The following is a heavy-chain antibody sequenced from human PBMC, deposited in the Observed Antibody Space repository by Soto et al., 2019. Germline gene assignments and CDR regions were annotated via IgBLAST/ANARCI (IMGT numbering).Heavy chain of an antibody. CDR2: MNPNDGNT. D-gene: IGHD3-3*01. CDR1: GYTFSNYE. Sequence: ASVKVSCKASGYTFSNYEINWVRQASGQGLEWMGRMNPNDGNTGYAQNFQGRVSITRNTSINTAYMELSSERTDETAVYYCARGPRESGEWLVFDYWGQGALVTVSS. V-gene: IGHV1-8*01. J-gene: IGHJ5*01. CDR3: ARGPRESGEWLVFDY.